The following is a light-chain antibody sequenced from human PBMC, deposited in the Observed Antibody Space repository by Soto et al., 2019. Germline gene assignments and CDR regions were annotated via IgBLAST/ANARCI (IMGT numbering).Light chain of an antibody. V-gene: IGKV3-15*01. CDR1: QSVGNN. CDR2: GAS. Sequence: EIVMTQSPATLSLSPGERATLSCRASQSVGNNLAWYQQNPGQAPRLLIHGASTRATGIPARFSGSGSGTEFTLTISSLQSEDFAVYYCQQQSNWPRAFGQGTKVEIK. J-gene: IGKJ1*01. CDR3: QQQSNWPRA.